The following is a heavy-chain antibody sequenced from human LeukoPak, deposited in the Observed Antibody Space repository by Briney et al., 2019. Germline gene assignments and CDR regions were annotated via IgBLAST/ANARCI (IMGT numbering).Heavy chain of an antibody. D-gene: IGHD3-22*01. Sequence: ASVKVSCKASGYTFTGYAMNWVRQAPGQGLEWMGWTNTNTGNPTYAQGFTGRFVFSLDTSVSTAYLQISGLKAEDTAVYYCARGLSDYYYDSSGYPLWGQGTLVTVSS. CDR1: GYTFTGYA. CDR3: ARGLSDYYYDSSGYPL. J-gene: IGHJ4*02. V-gene: IGHV7-4-1*02. CDR2: TNTNTGNP.